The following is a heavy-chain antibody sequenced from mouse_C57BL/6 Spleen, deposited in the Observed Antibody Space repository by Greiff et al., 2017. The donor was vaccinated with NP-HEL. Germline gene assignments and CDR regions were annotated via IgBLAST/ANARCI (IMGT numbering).Heavy chain of an antibody. D-gene: IGHD2-12*01. J-gene: IGHJ4*01. Sequence: CKASGYTFTDYNMDWVKQSHGKSLEWIGDINPNNGGTIYNQKFKGKATLTVDKSSSTAYMELRSLTSEDTAVYYGARGRTYDDGPYYYAMDYWGQGTSVTVSS. CDR1: GYTFTDYN. CDR2: INPNNGGT. CDR3: ARGRTYDDGPYYYAMDY. V-gene: IGHV1-18*01.